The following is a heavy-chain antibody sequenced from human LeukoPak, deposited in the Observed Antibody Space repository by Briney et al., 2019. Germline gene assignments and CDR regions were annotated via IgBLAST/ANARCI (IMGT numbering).Heavy chain of an antibody. V-gene: IGHV3-48*03. D-gene: IGHD6-19*01. J-gene: IGHJ4*02. CDR2: ISSSGSTI. CDR3: AKDLEDSSGWYFCLDY. CDR1: GFTFSSYE. Sequence: QAGGSLRLSCAASGFTFSSYEMNWVRQAPGKGLEWVSYISSSGSTIYYADSVKGRFTISRDNSKNTLYLQMNSLRAEDTAVYYCAKDLEDSSGWYFCLDYWGQGTLVTVSS.